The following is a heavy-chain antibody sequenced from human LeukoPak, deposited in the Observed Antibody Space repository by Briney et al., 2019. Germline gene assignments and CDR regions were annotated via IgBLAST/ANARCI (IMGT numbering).Heavy chain of an antibody. CDR1: GFIFKNAW. J-gene: IGHJ4*02. Sequence: GGSLRLSCAASGFIFKNAWMSWVRQAPGKGLEWVGRIKSKSDGGTAHYAAPVKGRFTVSRDDSTNTLYLQMNSLRTEDTAVYYCITEVLRKANMTSGYWGQGTLVTVCS. CDR3: ITEVLRKANMTSGY. CDR2: IKSKSDGGTA. D-gene: IGHD2-2*01. V-gene: IGHV3-15*01.